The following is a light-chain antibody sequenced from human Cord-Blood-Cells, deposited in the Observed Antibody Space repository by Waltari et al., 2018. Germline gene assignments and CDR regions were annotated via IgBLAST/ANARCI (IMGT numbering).Light chain of an antibody. V-gene: IGKV1D-13*01. CDR1: QGISSA. Sequence: AIQLTQSPSSLSASVGDRVTITCRASQGISSALAWYQQKPGKAPKLLIYDASSLESGAPSRCSGSGSGTDFTLTISSLQPEDVATYYCQQCNKYPITFGQGTRLEIK. CDR3: QQCNKYPIT. J-gene: IGKJ5*01. CDR2: DAS.